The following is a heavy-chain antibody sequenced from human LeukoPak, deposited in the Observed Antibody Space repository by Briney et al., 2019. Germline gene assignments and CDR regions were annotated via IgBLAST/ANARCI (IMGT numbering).Heavy chain of an antibody. J-gene: IGHJ6*02. CDR3: ARSNVDTAMVFLYYYYGMDV. Sequence: PGGSLRLSCAASGFTFSSYWMHWVRQAPGKGLVWVSRINNDGSSTSYADSVKGRFTISRDNAKNSLYLQMNSLRAEDTAVYYCARSNVDTAMVFLYYYYGMDVWGRGTTVTVSS. V-gene: IGHV3-74*01. CDR1: GFTFSSYW. D-gene: IGHD5-18*01. CDR2: INNDGSST.